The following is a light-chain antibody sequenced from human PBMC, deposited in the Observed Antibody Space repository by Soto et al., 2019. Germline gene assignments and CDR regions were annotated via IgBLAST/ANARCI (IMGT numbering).Light chain of an antibody. J-gene: IGLJ1*01. CDR2: YVD. Sequence: QSVLTQPASVCGSPGQSITISCTGTSRDVGAYDYVSWYLQYPDKAPQLLIYYVDQRPSGVSRRFSGSKSGNTASLTISGLQAEDEGDYYCCSYAHAGFYCFGSGTKVTV. V-gene: IGLV2-14*03. CDR3: CSYAHAGFYC. CDR1: SRDVGAYDY.